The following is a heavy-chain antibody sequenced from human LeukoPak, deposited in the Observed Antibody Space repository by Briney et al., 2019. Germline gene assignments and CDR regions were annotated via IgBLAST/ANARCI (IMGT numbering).Heavy chain of an antibody. CDR2: MNPNSGNT. CDR3: ARAVRPGDFDY. V-gene: IGHV1-8*01. D-gene: IGHD3-10*01. Sequence: ASVKVSCKASGYTFTSYDINWVRPATGQGLGWMGWMNPNSGNTGYAQKFQGRVTMTRNTSISTAYMELSSLRSEDTAVYYCARAVRPGDFDYWGQGTLVTVSS. CDR1: GYTFTSYD. J-gene: IGHJ4*02.